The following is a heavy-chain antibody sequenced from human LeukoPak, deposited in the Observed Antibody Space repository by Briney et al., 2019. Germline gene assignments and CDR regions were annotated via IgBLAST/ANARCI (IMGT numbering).Heavy chain of an antibody. D-gene: IGHD3-22*01. V-gene: IGHV4-31*03. CDR2: IYYIGST. CDR3: AGGEGYYDSSGYYYQVPFFDY. J-gene: IGHJ4*02. CDR1: GGSISSCGYY. Sequence: SETLSLTCTVSGGSISSCGYYWSWIRQHPGKGLEWIGYIYYIGSTYYNPSLKSRVTISVDTSKNQFSLKLSSVTAADTAVYYCAGGEGYYDSSGYYYQVPFFDYWGQGTLVTVSS.